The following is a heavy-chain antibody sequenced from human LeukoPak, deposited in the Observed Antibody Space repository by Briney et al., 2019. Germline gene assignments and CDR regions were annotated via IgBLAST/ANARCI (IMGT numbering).Heavy chain of an antibody. V-gene: IGHV3-49*04. Sequence: GGSLRLSCAASGLAFSAYKMHWVRQAPGKGLEWVGFIRSKAFGETAEYAASVKGRFTISRDDSKSIAYLQMNSLKTEDTAVYYCARDRGSSTLGDYWGQGTLVTVSS. J-gene: IGHJ4*02. D-gene: IGHD7-27*01. CDR3: ARDRGSSTLGDY. CDR1: GLAFSAYK. CDR2: IRSKAFGETA.